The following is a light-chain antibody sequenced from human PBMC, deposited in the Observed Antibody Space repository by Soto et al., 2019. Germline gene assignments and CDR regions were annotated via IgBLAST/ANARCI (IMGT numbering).Light chain of an antibody. V-gene: IGKV1-5*03. J-gene: IGKJ2*01. CDR2: KAS. CDR1: KSITNW. CDR3: QQYSTYPYT. Sequence: DIQMTQSPSTLSASEGDRVTIACRASKSITNWLAWYQQKPGKAPNLLIYKASSLESGVPSRFSGSGSGTEFTLTITSLQPDDFATYYCQQYSTYPYTFGQGTKLEIK.